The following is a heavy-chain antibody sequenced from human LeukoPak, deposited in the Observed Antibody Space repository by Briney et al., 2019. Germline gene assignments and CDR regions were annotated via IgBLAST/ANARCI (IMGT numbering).Heavy chain of an antibody. Sequence: SETLSLTCTVSGGSISSYYWSWIRQPPGKGLEWIGYIYYSGSTNYNPSLKSRATISVDTSKNQFSLKLSSVTAADTAVYYCARAALVPHLDYWGQGTLVTVSS. D-gene: IGHD6-13*01. CDR1: GGSISSYY. J-gene: IGHJ4*02. V-gene: IGHV4-59*01. CDR3: ARAALVPHLDY. CDR2: IYYSGST.